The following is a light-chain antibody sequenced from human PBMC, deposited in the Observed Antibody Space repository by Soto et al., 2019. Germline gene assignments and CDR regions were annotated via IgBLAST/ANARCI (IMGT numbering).Light chain of an antibody. J-gene: IGLJ1*01. V-gene: IGLV2-14*01. Sequence: QSALTQPASVSGYPGQSITISCTGTSSDVGGYNYVSWYQQHPGKAPKLMIYDVSSRPSGVSNRFSGSKSGNTASLTISGLQAEDEADYYCSSYTSSTTLYVFGTGTKLTVL. CDR1: SSDVGGYNY. CDR2: DVS. CDR3: SSYTSSTTLYV.